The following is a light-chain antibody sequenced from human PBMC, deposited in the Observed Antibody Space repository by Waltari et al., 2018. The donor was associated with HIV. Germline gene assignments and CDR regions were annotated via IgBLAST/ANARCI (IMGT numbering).Light chain of an antibody. Sequence: QSALTQPASVSGSPGQSITISCTGSSSDVGRYNLVSWYQQHPGKTPKLMIYEGLNRPSGVSNRFTGAKAGSTASLTISGLQAEDEADYYCCSYAGSSNWVFGGGTKLTVL. V-gene: IGLV2-23*01. CDR2: EGL. J-gene: IGLJ3*02. CDR1: SSDVGRYNL. CDR3: CSYAGSSNWV.